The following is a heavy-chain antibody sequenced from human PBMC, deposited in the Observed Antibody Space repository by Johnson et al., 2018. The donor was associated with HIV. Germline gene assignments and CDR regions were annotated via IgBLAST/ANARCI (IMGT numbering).Heavy chain of an antibody. D-gene: IGHD3-16*01. Sequence: MQLVESGGGLVQPGGSLRLSCAASGFTVSSNYMNWVRQAPGKVPEWLSVVSSGGTSYYADSVRGRFTVSRDNSKNTLYLQMSSLRAEDTALYYCVRDDRPDGFDIWGQGTMVTVSS. CDR1: GFTVSSNY. J-gene: IGHJ3*02. CDR2: VSSGGTS. CDR3: VRDDRPDGFDI. V-gene: IGHV3-66*02.